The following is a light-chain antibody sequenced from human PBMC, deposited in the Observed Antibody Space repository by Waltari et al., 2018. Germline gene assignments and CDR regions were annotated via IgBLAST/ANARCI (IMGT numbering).Light chain of an antibody. Sequence: DIQMTQSPSTLSASVGDRVTITCRASQTISYWLAWYQQKPGRAPKLLISDASSLDSGVPSRFSGSRSGTEFTLTIPSLQPDDFAAYYCQQYYTYPYTFGQGTKLAIK. J-gene: IGKJ2*01. V-gene: IGKV1-5*01. CDR2: DAS. CDR1: QTISYW. CDR3: QQYYTYPYT.